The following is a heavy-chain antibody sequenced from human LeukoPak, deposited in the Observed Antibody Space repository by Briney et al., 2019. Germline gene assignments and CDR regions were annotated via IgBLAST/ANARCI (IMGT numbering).Heavy chain of an antibody. Sequence: ASVKVSCKASGYTFTSYGISWVRQAPGQGLEWMGWISAYNGNTNYAQKLQGRVTMTTDTSKSTAYMELRSLRSDDTAVYYCSMVRGVYYYYMDVWGKGTTVTVSS. CDR2: ISAYNGNT. D-gene: IGHD3-10*01. CDR3: SMVRGVYYYYMDV. V-gene: IGHV1-18*01. CDR1: GYTFTSYG. J-gene: IGHJ6*03.